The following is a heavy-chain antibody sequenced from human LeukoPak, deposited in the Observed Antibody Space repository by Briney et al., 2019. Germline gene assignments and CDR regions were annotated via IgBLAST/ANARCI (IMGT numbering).Heavy chain of an antibody. CDR2: IHYTGST. D-gene: IGHD2-21*02. Sequence: SETLSLTCFVSGGSISGSHWSWIRQPPGKGLEWIGYIHYTGSTDYNPSLRSRVTLSIDMSKNQFSLRLSSMTAADTAVYYCARTGGDCSSGLCYYAMDVWGQGTTVTVSS. CDR3: ARTGGDCSSGLCYYAMDV. V-gene: IGHV4-59*01. CDR1: GGSISGSH. J-gene: IGHJ6*02.